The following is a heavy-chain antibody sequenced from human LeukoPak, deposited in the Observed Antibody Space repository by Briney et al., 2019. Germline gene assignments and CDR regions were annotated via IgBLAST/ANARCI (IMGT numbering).Heavy chain of an antibody. CDR2: IFYSGGT. J-gene: IGHJ4*02. D-gene: IGHD2/OR15-2a*01. CDR3: ARRNTADASIDF. CDR1: GGSMSGHW. V-gene: IGHV4-59*08. Sequence: SETLSLTCTVSGGSMSGHWWSWIRQSPGKGLEWIGDIFYSGGTNNNAPLKSRLTMSLDTSKNQFSLKLSSVTAADTAMYYCARRNTADASIDFWGQGILVIASS.